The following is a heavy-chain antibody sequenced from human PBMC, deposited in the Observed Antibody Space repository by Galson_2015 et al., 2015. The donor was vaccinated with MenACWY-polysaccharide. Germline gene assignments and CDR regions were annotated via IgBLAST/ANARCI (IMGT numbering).Heavy chain of an antibody. V-gene: IGHV3-7*01. CDR1: GFTFSSYW. Sequence: SLRLSCAASGFTFSSYWMSWVRQAPGEGLERVAVIKQDGSEKSHVDSVKGRFTISRDNTKNSVYLQMNNLRAEDTAVYYCVRDLTGLQLLRNRFDQWGQGTLVTVSS. CDR3: VRDLTGLQLLRNRFDQ. CDR2: IKQDGSEK. D-gene: IGHD1-26*01. J-gene: IGHJ4*02.